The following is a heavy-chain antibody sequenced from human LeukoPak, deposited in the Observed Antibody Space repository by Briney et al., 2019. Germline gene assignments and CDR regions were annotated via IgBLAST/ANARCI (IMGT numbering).Heavy chain of an antibody. J-gene: IGHJ5*02. CDR1: GGTFSSYA. V-gene: IGHV1-69*04. D-gene: IGHD3-22*01. CDR3: ARDSLPYYDSSGYMENWFDP. CDR2: IIPILGIA. Sequence: SAKVSCKASGGTFSSYAISWVRQAPGQGLEWMGRIIPILGIANYAQKFQGRVTITADKSTSTAYMELSSLRSEDTAVYYCARDSLPYYDSSGYMENWFDPWGQGTLVTVSS.